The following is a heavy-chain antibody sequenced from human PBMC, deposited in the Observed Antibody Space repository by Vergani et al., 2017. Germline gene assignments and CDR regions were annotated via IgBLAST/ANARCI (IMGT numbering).Heavy chain of an antibody. D-gene: IGHD3-3*01. CDR2: IYHSGST. Sequence: QVQLQESGPGLVKPSETLSLTCAVSGGSISSGDYSWSWIRQPPGKGLEWIGYIYHSGSTYYNPSLKSRVTISVDRYKNQFSLKLSSVTAADTAVYYCARGEYGYYLDYWGQGTLVTVSS. V-gene: IGHV4-30-2*01. CDR3: ARGEYGYYLDY. CDR1: GGSISSGDYS. J-gene: IGHJ4*02.